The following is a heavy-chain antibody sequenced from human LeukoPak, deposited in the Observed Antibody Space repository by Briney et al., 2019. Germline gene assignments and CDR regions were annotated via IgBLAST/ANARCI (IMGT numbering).Heavy chain of an antibody. CDR1: GFTFNDYY. J-gene: IGHJ4*02. V-gene: IGHV3-11*01. Sequence: GGSLRLSCAASGFTFNDYYMSWISQAPGKGLEWVSYISSGSSTIYYADSVKGRFTISRDNAKNSLYLQMNSLRAEDTAVYYCARRRDYFDYWGQGTLVTVSP. CDR3: ARRRDYFDY. CDR2: ISSGSSTI.